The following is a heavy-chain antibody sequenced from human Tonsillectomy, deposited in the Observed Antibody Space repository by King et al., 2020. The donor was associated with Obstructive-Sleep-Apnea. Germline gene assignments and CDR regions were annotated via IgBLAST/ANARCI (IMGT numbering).Heavy chain of an antibody. CDR2: INHSGST. D-gene: IGHD4-23*01. J-gene: IGHJ4*02. CDR1: GGAFSGYY. CDR3: ASVVAPGGNSLNY. V-gene: IGHV4-34*01. Sequence: VQLQQWGAGLLKPSETLSLTCAVYGGAFSGYYWSWIRQPPGKGLEWIGEINHSGSTNYNPSLKRRVTISVDTSKNQFSLKLSSVTAADTAVYYCASVVAPGGNSLNYWGQGTLVTVSS.